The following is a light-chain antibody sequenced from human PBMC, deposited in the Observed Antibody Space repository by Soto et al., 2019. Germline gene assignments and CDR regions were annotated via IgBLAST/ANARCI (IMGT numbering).Light chain of an antibody. Sequence: QSVLTQPASVSGSPGQSITISCTGTSSDVGSYNLVSWYQQHPGKAPKLMIYEGSKRPSGVSNRFSGSKSGNTASLTISGLQAEDEADYYCSSYISTSTLVFGGGTKLTVL. J-gene: IGLJ2*01. CDR1: SSDVGSYNL. V-gene: IGLV2-14*02. CDR3: SSYISTSTLV. CDR2: EGS.